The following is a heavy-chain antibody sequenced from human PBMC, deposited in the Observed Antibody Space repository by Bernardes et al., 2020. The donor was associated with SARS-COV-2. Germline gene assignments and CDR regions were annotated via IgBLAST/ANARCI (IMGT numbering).Heavy chain of an antibody. CDR1: GYSFTGYY. D-gene: IGHD2-2*01. Sequence: ASVKVSCKASGYSFTGYYIHWVRQSPGQGLEWMGWINPNSGDTRYAQKFQGWVTMTRDTSISTVYMELTRLKSDDTAVYYCARAFCSSINCYHFDNWGQGTLVTVSS. J-gene: IGHJ4*02. CDR2: INPNSGDT. CDR3: ARAFCSSINCYHFDN. V-gene: IGHV1-2*04.